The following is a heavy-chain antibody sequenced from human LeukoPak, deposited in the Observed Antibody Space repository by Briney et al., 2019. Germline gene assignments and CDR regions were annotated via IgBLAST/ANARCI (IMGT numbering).Heavy chain of an antibody. CDR1: GYTFTSYD. CDR3: ARGDKYCSGGSCYSD. CDR2: MNPNSGNT. V-gene: IGHV1-8*01. Sequence: ASVKVSCKASGYTFTSYDINWVRQATGQGLEWMGWMNPNSGNTGYAQKFQGRVTMTRNTSISTAYMELSSLRSEGTAVYYCARGDKYCSGGSCYSDWGQGTLVTVSS. J-gene: IGHJ4*02. D-gene: IGHD2-15*01.